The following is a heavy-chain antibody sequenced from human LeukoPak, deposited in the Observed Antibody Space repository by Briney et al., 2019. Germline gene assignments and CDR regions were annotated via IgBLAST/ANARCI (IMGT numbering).Heavy chain of an antibody. CDR1: GYTFTGYY. CDR2: INPNSGGT. D-gene: IGHD3-16*01. Sequence: GASVKVSCKASGYTFTGYYMHWVRQAPGQGLEWMERINPNSGGTNYAQKFQGRVTMTRDTSIITAYMELSRLRSDDTAVYYCARRKGEPNIFDYWGQGTLVTVSS. CDR3: ARRKGEPNIFDY. V-gene: IGHV1-2*06. J-gene: IGHJ4*02.